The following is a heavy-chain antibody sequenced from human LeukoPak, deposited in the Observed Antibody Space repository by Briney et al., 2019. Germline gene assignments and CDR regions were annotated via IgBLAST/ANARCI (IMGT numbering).Heavy chain of an antibody. J-gene: IGHJ4*02. CDR2: IYYSGST. V-gene: IGHV4-59*01. CDR1: GGSISSFY. CDR3: ARASQLYYFDY. D-gene: IGHD2-15*01. Sequence: SETLSLTCTVAGGSISSFYWSWIRQPPGSELEWIGYIYYSGSTSYNPSLKSRVTISVGTSKNQFSLKLSSVTAADTAVYYCARASQLYYFDYWGQGTLVTVSS.